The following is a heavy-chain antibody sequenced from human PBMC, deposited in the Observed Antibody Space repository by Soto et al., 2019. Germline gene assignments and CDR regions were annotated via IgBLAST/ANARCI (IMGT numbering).Heavy chain of an antibody. D-gene: IGHD2-21*01. CDR3: AKDFAGWFAS. CDR2: IGGSGEGT. CDR1: GFSFSRYA. J-gene: IGHJ5*01. V-gene: IGHV3-23*01. Sequence: EVQLLESGGGKVHPGGSLRLSCAASGFSFSRYAMAWVRQAPGKGLEGVSLIGGSGEGTHYTDSVRGRFSISRDNSQNTLFMQMNSLRADATAIYYCAKDFAGWFAS.